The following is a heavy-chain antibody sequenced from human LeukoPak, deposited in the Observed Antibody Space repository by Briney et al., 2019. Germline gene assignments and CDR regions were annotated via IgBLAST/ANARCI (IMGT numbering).Heavy chain of an antibody. V-gene: IGHV4-39*02. CDR1: GGSISSSSNY. Sequence: PSETLSLTCTVSGGSISSSSNYWGWIRQPPGKGLERIGSIYFSGSTNYNPSLKSRVTISVDTSKNQFSLNLSSVTAADTAVYYCAREGYSGDHKSAFDYWGQGTLVTVSS. CDR3: AREGYSGDHKSAFDY. D-gene: IGHD4-17*01. J-gene: IGHJ4*02. CDR2: IYFSGST.